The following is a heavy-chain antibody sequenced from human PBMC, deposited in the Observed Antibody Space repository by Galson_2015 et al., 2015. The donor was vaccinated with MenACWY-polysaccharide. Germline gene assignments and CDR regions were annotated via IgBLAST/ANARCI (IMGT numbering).Heavy chain of an antibody. CDR1: GFAFSNYA. D-gene: IGHD5-12*01. V-gene: IGHV3-23*01. Sequence: SLRLSCAASGFAFSNYAMTWVRQAPGKGLEWVSVISGGGDSTFYADSVRGRFTISRDSFKNTLFLQMDSLRAEDTAMYYCAKGGGDSRYSVLDLWGQGTLVTVSS. CDR3: AKGGGDSRYSVLDL. CDR2: ISGGGDST. J-gene: IGHJ4*02.